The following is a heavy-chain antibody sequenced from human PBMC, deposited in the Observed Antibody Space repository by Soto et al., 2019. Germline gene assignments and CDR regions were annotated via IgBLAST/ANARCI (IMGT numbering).Heavy chain of an antibody. CDR2: IYYSGST. CDR1: GGSISSGGYY. D-gene: IGHD4-17*01. V-gene: IGHV4-31*03. Sequence: SETLSLTCTVSGGSISSGGYYWSWIRQHPGEGLEWIGYIYYSGSTYYNPSLKSRVILSVDTSKNLFSLKLSFVTAAATAVYYCARDAAVTTGSYHQHRCRDYWGQGTTVTVSS. CDR3: ARDAAVTTGSYHQHRCRDY. J-gene: IGHJ4*02.